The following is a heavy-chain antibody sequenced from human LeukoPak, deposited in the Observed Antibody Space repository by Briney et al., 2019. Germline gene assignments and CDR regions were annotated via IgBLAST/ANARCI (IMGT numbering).Heavy chain of an antibody. CDR1: GFTFSSYA. Sequence: GGSLRLSCAASGFTFSSYAMNWVRQAPGKGLEWVAVISYDGSNKYYVDSVKGRLTISRDNAKNSLYLQMNSLRAEDTAVYYCARDNSGYDSAYYYGMDVWGQGTTVTVSS. J-gene: IGHJ6*02. CDR2: ISYDGSNK. V-gene: IGHV3-30*03. CDR3: ARDNSGYDSAYYYGMDV. D-gene: IGHD5-12*01.